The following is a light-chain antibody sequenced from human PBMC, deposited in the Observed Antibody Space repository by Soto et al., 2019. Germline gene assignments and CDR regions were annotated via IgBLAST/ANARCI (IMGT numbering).Light chain of an antibody. Sequence: GDRVTITCRASQSISNWLAWYQQRPGRAPKLLIYKASNLQSGVPSRFSGSGSGTEFTLTINSLQPDDFAIYYCQQYNTFLPTFGQGTKVEFK. V-gene: IGKV1-5*03. CDR3: QQYNTFLPT. CDR1: QSISNW. CDR2: KAS. J-gene: IGKJ1*01.